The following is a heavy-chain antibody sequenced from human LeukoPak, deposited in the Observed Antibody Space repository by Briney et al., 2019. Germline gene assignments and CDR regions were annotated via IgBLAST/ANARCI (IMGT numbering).Heavy chain of an antibody. CDR1: GFTFSSYS. CDR3: ARAPRATPGPYDSSGPPDY. D-gene: IGHD3-22*01. CDR2: ISSSSSYI. Sequence: GGTLRLSCAASGFTFSSYSMNWVRQAPGKELKWVSSISSSSSYIYYADSVKGRFTISRDSAKNSLYLQMNSLRAEDTAVYYCARAPRATPGPYDSSGPPDYWGQGTLVTVSS. V-gene: IGHV3-21*01. J-gene: IGHJ4*02.